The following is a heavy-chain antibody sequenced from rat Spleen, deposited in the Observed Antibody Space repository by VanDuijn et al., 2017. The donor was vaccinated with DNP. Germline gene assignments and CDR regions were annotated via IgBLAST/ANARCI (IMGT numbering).Heavy chain of an antibody. CDR3: TRDYYRRYIYHWAMDA. Sequence: QVQLRESGPGMVQPSQTLSLTCTVSGFSLTDYNIVWVRQPPGKALEWIAAIAIGGNTFYNSGLKSRLRISRDTSKSQVFLQMNSLQTEDSAIYYCTRDYYRRYIYHWAMDAWGQGTSVTVSS. V-gene: IGHV2S12*01. CDR1: GFSLTDYN. J-gene: IGHJ4*01. CDR2: IAIGGNT. D-gene: IGHD1-2*01.